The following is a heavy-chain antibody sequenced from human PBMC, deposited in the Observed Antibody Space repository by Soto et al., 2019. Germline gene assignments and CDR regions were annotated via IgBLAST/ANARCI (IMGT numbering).Heavy chain of an antibody. CDR3: AHRRYCSGGSCYDY. CDR1: GFSLSTSGVG. D-gene: IGHD2-15*01. J-gene: IGHJ4*02. V-gene: IGHV2-5*02. Sequence: QITLKEFGPTLVKPTQTLTLTCTFSGFSLSTSGVGVGWIRQPPGRPLEWLAVIFWDDDKRYSPSLKDRLTITKDTSKNQVVLTMTNMDPADTATYYCAHRRYCSGGSCYDYWGQGTLVTVSS. CDR2: IFWDDDK.